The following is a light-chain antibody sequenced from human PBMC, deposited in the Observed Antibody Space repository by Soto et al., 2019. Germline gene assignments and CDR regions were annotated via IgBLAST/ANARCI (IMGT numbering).Light chain of an antibody. CDR2: KAS. Sequence: DIQMTQSPSTPSASVGDRVTMTCRASQSISSWLAWYQQKPGKAPKLLIYKASTLKSGVPSRFSGSGSGTEFTLTISSLQPDDFATYYCQHYNSYSEAFGQGTKVDI. V-gene: IGKV1-5*03. J-gene: IGKJ1*01. CDR3: QHYNSYSEA. CDR1: QSISSW.